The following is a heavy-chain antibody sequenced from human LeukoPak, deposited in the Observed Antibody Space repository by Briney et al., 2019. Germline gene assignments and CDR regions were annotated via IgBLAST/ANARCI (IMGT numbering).Heavy chain of an antibody. J-gene: IGHJ4*02. V-gene: IGHV3-23*01. D-gene: IGHD3-10*01. CDR2: ISGSGGST. Sequence: PGGSLRLSCAASGFTFSSYSMTWVRQAPGKGREWVTVISGSGGSTYYGDSVKGRFTISRDNSKNTLYLQMNSLRAEDTAVYYCARAAMVRGVDYFDYWGQGILVTVSS. CDR3: ARAAMVRGVDYFDY. CDR1: GFTFSSYS.